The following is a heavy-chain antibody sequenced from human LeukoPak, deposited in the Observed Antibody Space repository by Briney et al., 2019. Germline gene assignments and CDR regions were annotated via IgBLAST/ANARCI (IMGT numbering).Heavy chain of an antibody. CDR2: INHSGST. CDR3: ARFGSGWYYFDY. J-gene: IGHJ4*02. V-gene: IGHV4-34*01. Sequence: SETLSLTCAVYGGSFSGYYWSWIRQPPGKGLEWIGEINHSGSTNYNPSLKSRVTISVDTSKNQFSLKLSSVTAADTAVYYCARFGSGWYYFDYWGQGTLVTVSS. D-gene: IGHD6-19*01. CDR1: GGSFSGYY.